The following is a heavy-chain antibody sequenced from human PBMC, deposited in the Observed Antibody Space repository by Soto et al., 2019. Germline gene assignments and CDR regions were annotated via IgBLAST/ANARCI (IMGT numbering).Heavy chain of an antibody. J-gene: IGHJ4*02. CDR1: GFTFSSYA. CDR3: VKGGAFVGLLPRQEFGFDY. V-gene: IGHV3-23*01. Sequence: PGGSLRLSCAASGFTFSSYAMSWVRQAPGKGLEWVSVISGSDDSTYYADSVKGRFTISRDNSKNTLYLQMSSLRAEDTAVYYCVKGGAFVGLLPRQEFGFDYWGQGTLVTVSS. CDR2: ISGSDDST. D-gene: IGHD3-9*01.